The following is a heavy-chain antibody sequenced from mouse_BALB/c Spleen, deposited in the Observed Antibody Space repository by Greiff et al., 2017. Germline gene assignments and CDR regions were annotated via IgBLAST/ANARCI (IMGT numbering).Heavy chain of an antibody. V-gene: IGHV1-26*01. CDR1: GYTFTDYY. Sequence: VQLQQSGPELVKPAPSVTMSCKASGYTFTDYYMKWVKQRHGKSLEWIGDINPNNGDTFYNQKFKGKATLTVDKYSSTAYMQLNSLTSEDSAVYYCARGYYDGSSFFAYWGQGTLVTVSA. D-gene: IGHD1-1*01. CDR2: INPNNGDT. CDR3: ARGYYDGSSFFAY. J-gene: IGHJ3*01.